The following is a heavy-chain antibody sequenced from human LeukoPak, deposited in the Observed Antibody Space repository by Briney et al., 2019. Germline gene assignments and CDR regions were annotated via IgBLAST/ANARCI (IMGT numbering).Heavy chain of an antibody. CDR2: INPSGGST. D-gene: IGHD3-10*01. CDR1: GFTLSNYS. Sequence: GGSLRLSCAVSGFTLSNYSMNWVRQAPGKGLEWMGIINPSGGSTSYAQKFQGRVTMTRDTSTSTVYMELSSLRSEDTAVYYCARDIGITMVRVVPNSPDYWGQGTLVTVSS. J-gene: IGHJ4*02. V-gene: IGHV1-46*01. CDR3: ARDIGITMVRVVPNSPDY.